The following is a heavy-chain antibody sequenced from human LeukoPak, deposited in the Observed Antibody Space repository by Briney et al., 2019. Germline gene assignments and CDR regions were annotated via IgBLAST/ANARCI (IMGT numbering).Heavy chain of an antibody. Sequence: GGSLRLSCAASGFTFSSYNMNWVRQAPGKGLEWVSSISSSSSYIYYADSVKGRFTISRDNAKNSLYLQMNSLRAEDTAVYYCARVKNSGDYSRDAFDIWGQGTMVTVSS. CDR1: GFTFSSYN. CDR2: ISSSSSYI. V-gene: IGHV3-21*01. J-gene: IGHJ3*02. CDR3: ARVKNSGDYSRDAFDI. D-gene: IGHD4-17*01.